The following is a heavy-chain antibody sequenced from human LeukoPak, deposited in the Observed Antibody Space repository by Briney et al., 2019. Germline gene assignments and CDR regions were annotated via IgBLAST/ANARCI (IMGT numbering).Heavy chain of an antibody. D-gene: IGHD6-13*01. CDR3: ARERPYSSSWYDYYYMDV. V-gene: IGHV4-59*12. CDR2: IYYSGST. J-gene: IGHJ6*03. Sequence: SETLSLTCTVSGGSISSYYWSWIRQPPGKGLEWIGYIYYSGSTYYNPSLKSRVTISVDTSKNQFSLKLGSVTAADTAVYYCARERPYSSSWYDYYYMDVWGKGTTVTVSS. CDR1: GGSISSYY.